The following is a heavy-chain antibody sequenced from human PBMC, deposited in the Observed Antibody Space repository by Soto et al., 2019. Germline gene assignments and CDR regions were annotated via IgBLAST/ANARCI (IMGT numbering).Heavy chain of an antibody. CDR1: GLIFDDFA. CDR2: ISENSGTV. D-gene: IGHD1-26*01. V-gene: IGHV3-9*01. CDR3: TTDRSSSLEWGFDS. Sequence: EAQLVESGGATVQPGWSLRLSCVGSGLIFDDFAMHWVRQSPGKGLEWVSGISENSGTVTYADPVRGRFTISRDNAENSLSLHMNNLRPEDTAFYFCTTDRSSSLEWGFDSWGQGTLVTVSS. J-gene: IGHJ4*02.